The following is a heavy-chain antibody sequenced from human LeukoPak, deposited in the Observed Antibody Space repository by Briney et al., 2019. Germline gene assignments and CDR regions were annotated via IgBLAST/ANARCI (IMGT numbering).Heavy chain of an antibody. CDR3: AKHPVVPAASKNFDY. CDR1: GFTFDGYA. J-gene: IGHJ4*02. V-gene: IGHV3-20*04. CDR2: INWNGGYT. Sequence: GGSLRLSCAASGFTFDGYAMSWVRQAPGKGLEWVSGINWNGGYTYYADSVKGRFTISRDDAKNSLYLQMNSLRAEDTAVYYCAKHPVVPAASKNFDYWGQGTLVTVSS. D-gene: IGHD2-2*01.